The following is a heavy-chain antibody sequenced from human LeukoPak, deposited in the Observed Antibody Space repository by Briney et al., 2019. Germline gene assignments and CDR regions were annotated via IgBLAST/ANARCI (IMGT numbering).Heavy chain of an antibody. D-gene: IGHD6-13*01. CDR2: IYYSGST. CDR1: GGSISSYY. J-gene: IGHJ4*02. Sequence: SETLSLTCTVSGGSISSYYWSWIRQLPGKGLEWIAYIYYSGSTNYNPSLKSRVTISVDTSKNQFSLKLSSVTAADTAVYYYASHSSWRSYYFDYWGQGTLVTVSS. V-gene: IGHV4-59*01. CDR3: ASHSSWRSYYFDY.